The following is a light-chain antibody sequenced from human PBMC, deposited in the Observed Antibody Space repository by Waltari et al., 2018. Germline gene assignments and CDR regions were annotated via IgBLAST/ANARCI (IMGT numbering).Light chain of an antibody. Sequence: SYVLSQAPSVSVAPGQTAIITCWGSDLGSKSVQWYQQKTGQAPLMILYYDKRRPSGIPDRFSGSNPGNTATLTITRAEAGDEADYYCQVWDSGTAHRVFGGGTTLTVL. V-gene: IGLV3-21*01. CDR2: YDK. J-gene: IGLJ3*02. CDR3: QVWDSGTAHRV. CDR1: DLGSKS.